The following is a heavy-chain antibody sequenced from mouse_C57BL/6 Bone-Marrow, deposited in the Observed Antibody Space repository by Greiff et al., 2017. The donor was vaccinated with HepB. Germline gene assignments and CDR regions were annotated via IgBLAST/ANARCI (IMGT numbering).Heavy chain of an antibody. CDR1: GFTFSDYY. CDR2: ISNGGGST. J-gene: IGHJ4*01. CDR3: ARRYYAMDY. V-gene: IGHV5-12*01. Sequence: EVMLVESGGGLVQPGWSLKLSCAASGFTFSDYYMYWVRQTPEKRLEWVAYISNGGGSTYYPDTVKGRFTISRDNAKNTLYLQMSRLKSEDTAMYYCARRYYAMDYWGQGTSVTVSS.